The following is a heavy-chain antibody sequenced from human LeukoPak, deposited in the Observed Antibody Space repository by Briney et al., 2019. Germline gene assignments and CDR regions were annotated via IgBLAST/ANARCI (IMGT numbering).Heavy chain of an antibody. J-gene: IGHJ4*02. CDR3: ARDRDSNYGVLYDY. D-gene: IGHD4-11*01. V-gene: IGHV1-69*01. CDR1: GGTFSSYA. CDR2: IIPIFGTA. Sequence: SVKVSCKASGGTFSSYAISWVRQAPGQGLEWMGGIIPIFGTANYAQKFQGRVTITADESTSTAYMELSSLRSEDTAVYYCARDRDSNYGVLYDYWDQGTLVTVSS.